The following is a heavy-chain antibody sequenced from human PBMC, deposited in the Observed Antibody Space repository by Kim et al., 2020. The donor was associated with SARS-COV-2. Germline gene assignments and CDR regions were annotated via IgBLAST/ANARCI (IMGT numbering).Heavy chain of an antibody. CDR3: AKDHYDGDYYYYYGMDV. CDR1: GFTFSSYG. CDR2: ISYDGSNK. J-gene: IGHJ6*02. V-gene: IGHV3-30*18. D-gene: IGHD3-16*01. Sequence: GGSLRLSCAASGFTFSSYGMHWVRQAPGKGLEWVAVISYDGSNKYYADSVKGRFTISRDNSKNTLYLQMNSLRAEDTAVYYCAKDHYDGDYYYYYGMDVWGQGTTVTVSS.